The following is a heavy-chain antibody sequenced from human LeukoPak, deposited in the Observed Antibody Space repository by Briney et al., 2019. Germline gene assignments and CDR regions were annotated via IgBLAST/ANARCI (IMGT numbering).Heavy chain of an antibody. Sequence: SETLSLTCSVSGGFSSRYYWSWVRQPLGKGLEWLGHIFYSGHSNYDASLTSRIRMSVDTSKAQFSLELSSVTAADTAVYYCARKTYYYDSSGYYPYYYYYYMDVWGKGTTVTVSS. D-gene: IGHD3-22*01. CDR2: IFYSGHS. CDR3: ARKTYYYDSSGYYPYYYYYYMDV. V-gene: IGHV4-59*12. CDR1: GGFSSRYY. J-gene: IGHJ6*03.